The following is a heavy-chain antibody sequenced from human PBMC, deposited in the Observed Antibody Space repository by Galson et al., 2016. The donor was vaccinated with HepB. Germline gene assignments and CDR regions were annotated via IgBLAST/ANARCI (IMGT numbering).Heavy chain of an antibody. D-gene: IGHD1-26*01. CDR3: ARHPPYSSNYYRGAFDI. V-gene: IGHV5-51*01. Sequence: QSGAEVKKPGESLKISCKGSGYSFTSYWIAWARQMPGKGLGWMGIFYPGDSDNRYSPSFQGQVTMSADKSISTAYLQWSSLEASDTAMYYCARHPPYSSNYYRGAFDIWGQGTMVTVSS. J-gene: IGHJ3*02. CDR2: FYPGDSDN. CDR1: GYSFTSYW.